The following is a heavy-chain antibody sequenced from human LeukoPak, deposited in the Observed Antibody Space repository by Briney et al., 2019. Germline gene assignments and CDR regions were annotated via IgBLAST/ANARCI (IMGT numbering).Heavy chain of an antibody. CDR3: AKDSARSSGWYY. Sequence: GGSLRLSCAASGFTFSSYGMHWVRQAPGKGLEWVAVISYDGSNKYYADSVKGRFTISRDNSKNTLYLQMNSLRAEDTAVYYCAKDSARSSGWYYWGQGTLVTVSS. V-gene: IGHV3-30*18. J-gene: IGHJ4*02. CDR2: ISYDGSNK. CDR1: GFTFSSYG. D-gene: IGHD6-19*01.